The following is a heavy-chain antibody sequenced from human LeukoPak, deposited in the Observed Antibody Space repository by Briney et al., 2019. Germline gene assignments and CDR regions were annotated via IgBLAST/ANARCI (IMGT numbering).Heavy chain of an antibody. V-gene: IGHV3-23*01. CDR3: ARDSVPWQQLVPLDY. D-gene: IGHD6-13*01. Sequence: GGSLRLSCAASGFTFSGYAISWVRQPPGKGLEWVSSISGSGGSTYYADSVKGRFTISRDNSKNTLYLQMNSLRAEDTAVYYCARDSVPWQQLVPLDYWGQGTLVTVSS. CDR1: GFTFSGYA. CDR2: ISGSGGST. J-gene: IGHJ4*02.